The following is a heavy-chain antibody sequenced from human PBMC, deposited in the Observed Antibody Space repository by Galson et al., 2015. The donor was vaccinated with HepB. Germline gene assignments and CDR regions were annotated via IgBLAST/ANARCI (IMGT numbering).Heavy chain of an antibody. CDR1: GFTFSSYS. Sequence: SLRLSCAASGFTFSSYSMNWVRQAPGKGLEWVSYISSSSTIYYADSVKGRFTISRDNAKNSLYLQMNSLRAEDTAVYYCARGFDSSGYYYVSGSWGQGTLVTVSS. V-gene: IGHV3-48*01. CDR2: ISSSSTI. CDR3: ARGFDSSGYYYVSGS. J-gene: IGHJ4*02. D-gene: IGHD3-22*01.